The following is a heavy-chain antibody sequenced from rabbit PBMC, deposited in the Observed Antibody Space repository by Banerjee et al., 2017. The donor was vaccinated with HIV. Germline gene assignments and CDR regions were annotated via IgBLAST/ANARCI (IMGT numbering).Heavy chain of an antibody. CDR3: ARAGADIDYYLTRLDL. CDR1: GFSFSSYYY. D-gene: IGHD1-1*01. V-gene: IGHV1S45*01. J-gene: IGHJ3*01. Sequence: QEQLEESGGDLVKPGASLTLTCTASGFSFSSYYYMCWVRQAPGKGLEWIACINAGSGTTYYASWAKGRFTISKTSSTTVTLQMTSLTAADTATYFCARAGADIDYYLTRLDLWGPGTLVTVS. CDR2: INAGSGTT.